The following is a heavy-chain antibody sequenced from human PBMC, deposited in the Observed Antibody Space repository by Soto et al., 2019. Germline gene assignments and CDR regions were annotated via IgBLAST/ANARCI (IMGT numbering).Heavy chain of an antibody. V-gene: IGHV3-21*01. CDR3: ARASSSSQVAY. Sequence: PGGSLRLSCAASGFTFNSYNMNWVRQAPGKGLEWVSSISSSSAYIYYSDSVKGRFTISRDNAKNSLSLQMNSLRAEDTAVYYCARASSSSQVAYWGQGTLVTVSS. CDR2: ISSSSAYI. CDR1: GFTFNSYN. D-gene: IGHD6-6*01. J-gene: IGHJ4*02.